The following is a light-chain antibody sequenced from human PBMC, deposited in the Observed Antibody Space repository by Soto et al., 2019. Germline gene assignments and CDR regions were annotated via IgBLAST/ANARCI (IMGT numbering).Light chain of an antibody. Sequence: EIVLTQSPGTLSLSPWERATLSCRASQSVSSNYLAWYQQKPGQAPRLLIYGASTRATGIPARFSGSGSGTEFTLTISSLQSEDFAVYYCQQRSNWPPITFGQGTRLEIK. CDR1: QSVSSN. V-gene: IGKV3D-20*02. J-gene: IGKJ5*01. CDR2: GAS. CDR3: QQRSNWPPIT.